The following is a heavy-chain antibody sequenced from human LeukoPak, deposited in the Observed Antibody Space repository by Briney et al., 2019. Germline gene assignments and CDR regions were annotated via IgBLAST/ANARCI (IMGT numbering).Heavy chain of an antibody. J-gene: IGHJ5*02. Sequence: SETLSLPCTVSSGSHSSSTDYWGWIRQPPGKVLEWVGSFYYSGSTYYNPSLESRVIISVDTSKKQFSLKLGSVTAADTAVYYCARHLYTTGWPKWFDPWGQGTLVTVSS. D-gene: IGHD6-19*01. CDR3: ARHLYTTGWPKWFDP. V-gene: IGHV4-39*01. CDR2: FYYSGST. CDR1: SGSHSSSTDY.